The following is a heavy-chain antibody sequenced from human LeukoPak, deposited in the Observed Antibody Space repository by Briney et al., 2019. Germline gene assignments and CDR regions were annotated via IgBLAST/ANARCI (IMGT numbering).Heavy chain of an antibody. CDR1: GFSFSSYR. D-gene: IGHD6-6*01. CDR2: VSSTGNYM. J-gene: IGHJ6*02. Sequence: GGSLTLSCAASGFSFSSYRMNWVRQAPGKGLEWVSSVSSTGNYMYYADSVKGRFTISRDNAKNSLYLQMNSLRAEDTAVYYCARDSSSSNPYYGMDVWGQGTTVTVSS. V-gene: IGHV3-21*01. CDR3: ARDSSSSNPYYGMDV.